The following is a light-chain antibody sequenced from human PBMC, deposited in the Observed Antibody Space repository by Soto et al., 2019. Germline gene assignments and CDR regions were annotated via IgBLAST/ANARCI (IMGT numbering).Light chain of an antibody. CDR3: QQRYSPPYT. CDR1: QSMSSY. J-gene: IGKJ2*01. V-gene: IGKV1-39*01. Sequence: DIQMTQSPSSLTASVGDRVTFTCRASQSMSSYLDWYQQKPGKAPKLMIYAASMLQSGVSSRFSSSGSGKNFILTISSPQPEDFATYYCQQRYSPPYTVGQGIKMEIK. CDR2: AAS.